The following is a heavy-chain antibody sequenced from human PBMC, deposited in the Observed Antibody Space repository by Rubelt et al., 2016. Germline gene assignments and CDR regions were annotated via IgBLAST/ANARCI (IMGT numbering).Heavy chain of an antibody. Sequence: QVQLVQSGAEVQKPGASVKVSCKASGYTFTSYYMHWVRQAPGQGLEWMGIINPSAGSTSYAQKFQGRVTMTRDTSTSTVYMELSSLRSEDTAVYYCARSYSNYQDGYYYYYGMDVWGQGTTVTVSS. CDR1: GYTFTSYY. V-gene: IGHV1-46*01. J-gene: IGHJ6*02. D-gene: IGHD4-11*01. CDR2: INPSAGST. CDR3: ARSYSNYQDGYYYYYGMDV.